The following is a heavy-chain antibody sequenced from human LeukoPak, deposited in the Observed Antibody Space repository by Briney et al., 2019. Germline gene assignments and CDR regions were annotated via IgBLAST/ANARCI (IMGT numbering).Heavy chain of an antibody. CDR3: VRGDGRDY. CDR2: ISSSSTYI. J-gene: IGHJ4*02. V-gene: IGHV3-21*01. Sequence: GGSLRLSCAASGFAFSTYTMNWIRQAPGKGLEWVSSISSSSTYIYYADSVKGRFTISRDNAKNSLYMQMNSLGAEDTAVYYCVRGDGRDYWGQGTLVTVSS. D-gene: IGHD5-24*01. CDR1: GFAFSTYT.